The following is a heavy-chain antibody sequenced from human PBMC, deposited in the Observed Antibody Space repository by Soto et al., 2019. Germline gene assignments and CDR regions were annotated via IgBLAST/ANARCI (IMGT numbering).Heavy chain of an antibody. V-gene: IGHV3-23*01. Sequence: GSLRLSCAASGFTFSSYAMSWVRQAPGKGLEWVSAISGSGGSTYYADSVKGRFTISRDNSKNTLYLQMNSLRAEDTAVYYCAKVRWGGYYFDYWGQGTLVTVSS. CDR2: ISGSGGST. D-gene: IGHD3-16*01. J-gene: IGHJ4*02. CDR1: GFTFSSYA. CDR3: AKVRWGGYYFDY.